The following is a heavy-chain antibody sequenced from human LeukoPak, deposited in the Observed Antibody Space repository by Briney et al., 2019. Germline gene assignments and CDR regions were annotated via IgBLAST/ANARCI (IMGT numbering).Heavy chain of an antibody. D-gene: IGHD3-22*01. Sequence: SETLSLICTVSGASISSYYWSWLRQPPGKGLEWIRDIYYSGSIKYNPSLKSRVTMSVDTSKNQFSLKLSSVTAADTAIYYCARENPSGYYNRPIDYWGQGTLVTVSS. V-gene: IGHV4-59*01. CDR3: ARENPSGYYNRPIDY. J-gene: IGHJ4*02. CDR2: IYYSGSI. CDR1: GASISSYY.